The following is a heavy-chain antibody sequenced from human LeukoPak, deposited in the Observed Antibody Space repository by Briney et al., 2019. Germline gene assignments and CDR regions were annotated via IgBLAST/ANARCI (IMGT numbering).Heavy chain of an antibody. J-gene: IGHJ4*02. CDR2: ISGSGGST. V-gene: IGHV3-23*01. Sequence: GSLRLSSAASGFAFSSYAMCWVRQAPGKGMEWVSAISGSGGSTYYADSVKGRFTISRDNSKNTLYLQMNSLRAEDTAVYYCARSSIAALSIFDYWGQGTLVTVSS. D-gene: IGHD6-6*01. CDR1: GFAFSSYA. CDR3: ARSSIAALSIFDY.